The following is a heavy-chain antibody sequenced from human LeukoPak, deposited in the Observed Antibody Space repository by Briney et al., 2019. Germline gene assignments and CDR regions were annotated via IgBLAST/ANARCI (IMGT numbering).Heavy chain of an antibody. J-gene: IGHJ4*02. CDR2: INPNSGGT. CDR3: ARGPGVLDY. Sequence: ASVKVSCKASGYTFIGYYMHWVRQAPGQGLEWMGWINPNSGGTNYAQKFQGRVTMTTDTSTSTAYMELRSLRSDDTAVYYCARGPGVLDYWGQGTLVTVSS. V-gene: IGHV1-2*02. D-gene: IGHD3-10*01. CDR1: GYTFIGYY.